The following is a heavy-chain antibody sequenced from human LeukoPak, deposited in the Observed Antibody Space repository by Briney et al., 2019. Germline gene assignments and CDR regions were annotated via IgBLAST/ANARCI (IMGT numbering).Heavy chain of an antibody. CDR3: ARESTIFGEVNGLGFDY. J-gene: IGHJ4*02. CDR2: IIPIFGTA. D-gene: IGHD3-3*01. Sequence: ASVKVSCKASGGTFSSYAISCVRQAPGQGLEWMGGIIPIFGTANYAQKFQGRVTITTDESTSTAYMELSSLRSEDTAVYYCARESTIFGEVNGLGFDYWGQGTLVTVSS. V-gene: IGHV1-69*05. CDR1: GGTFSSYA.